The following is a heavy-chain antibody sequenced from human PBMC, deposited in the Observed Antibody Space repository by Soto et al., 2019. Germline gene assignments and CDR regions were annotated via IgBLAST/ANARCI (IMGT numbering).Heavy chain of an antibody. V-gene: IGHV3-11*01. D-gene: IGHD6-13*01. CDR3: ARKPYSSSWSDY. Sequence: QVQLVESGGGLVKPGGSLRLSCAASGFTFSDYYMSWIRQAPGKGLEWVSYISSSGSTIYYADSVKGRFTISRDNAKNSRYLQMYSLRAEGTAVYYCARKPYSSSWSDYWGQGTLVTVSS. CDR2: ISSSGSTI. CDR1: GFTFSDYY. J-gene: IGHJ4*02.